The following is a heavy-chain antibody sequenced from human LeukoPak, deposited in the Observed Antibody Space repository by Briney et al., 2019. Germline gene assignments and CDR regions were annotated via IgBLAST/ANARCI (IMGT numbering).Heavy chain of an antibody. CDR2: ISGSGGNT. J-gene: IGHJ4*02. V-gene: IGHV3-23*01. CDR1: GFTFSSYA. D-gene: IGHD3-10*01. Sequence: PGGSLRLSCAASGFTFSSYAMSWVRQAPGEGLEWVSAISGSGGNTYYADSVKGRFTISRDNSKNTLYLQMNSLRAEDTAVYYCAKVGYYYGSGSPHFFDYWGQGTLVTVSS. CDR3: AKVGYYYGSGSPHFFDY.